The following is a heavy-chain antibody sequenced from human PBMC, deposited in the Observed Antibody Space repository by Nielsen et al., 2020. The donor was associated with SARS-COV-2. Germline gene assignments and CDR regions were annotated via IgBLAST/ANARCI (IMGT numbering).Heavy chain of an antibody. D-gene: IGHD3/OR15-3a*01. CDR2: IYYSGST. J-gene: IGHJ4*02. Sequence: SETPSLTCTVSGGSISSGDYYWSWIRQPPGKGLEWIGYIYYSGSTYYNPSLKSRVTISVDTSKNQFSLKLSSVTAADTAVYYCARARGTGYYSIDYWGQGTLVTVSS. CDR3: ARARGTGYYSIDY. V-gene: IGHV4-30-4*01. CDR1: GGSISSGDYY.